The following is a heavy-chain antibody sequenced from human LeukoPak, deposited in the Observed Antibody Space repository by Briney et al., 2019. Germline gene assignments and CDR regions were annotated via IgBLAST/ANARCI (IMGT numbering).Heavy chain of an antibody. CDR1: GFTFSSYG. Sequence: GGSLRLSCATSGFTFSSYGMHWVRQAPGKGLEWVAFIRYDGSNKYYADSVKGPFTISRDNSKNTLYLHMNRLRAEDTAVYYCAKDGDAFNIWGQGTMVTVSS. V-gene: IGHV3-30*02. CDR3: AKDGDAFNI. J-gene: IGHJ3*02. CDR2: IRYDGSNK.